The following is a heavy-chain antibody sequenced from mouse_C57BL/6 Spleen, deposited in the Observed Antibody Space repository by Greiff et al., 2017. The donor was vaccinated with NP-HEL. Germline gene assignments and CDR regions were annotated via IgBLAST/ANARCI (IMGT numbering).Heavy chain of an antibody. CDR1: GYTFTSYW. Sequence: QVQLQQPGAELVKPGASVKLSCKASGYTFTSYWMHWVKQRPGQGLEWIGMIHPNSGSTNYNEKFKSKATLTVDKSSSTAYMQLSSLTSEDSAVYYGARCPSYDYSWYFDYWGQGTTLTVSS. V-gene: IGHV1-64*01. CDR2: IHPNSGST. CDR3: ARCPSYDYSWYFDY. J-gene: IGHJ2*01. D-gene: IGHD2-4*01.